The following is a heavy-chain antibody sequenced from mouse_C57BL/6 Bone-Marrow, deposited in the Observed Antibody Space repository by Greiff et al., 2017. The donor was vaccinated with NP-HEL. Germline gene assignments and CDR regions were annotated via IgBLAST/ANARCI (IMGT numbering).Heavy chain of an antibody. J-gene: IGHJ3*01. V-gene: IGHV3-6*01. CDR2: ISYDGSN. CDR1: GYSITSGYY. D-gene: IGHD1-1*01. CDR3: ARHYYGSTWFAY. Sequence: VQLKESGPGLVKPSQSLSLTCSVTGYSITSGYYWNWIRQFPGNKLEWMGYISYDGSNNYNPSLKNRISITRDTSKNQFFLKLNSVTTEDTATYYCARHYYGSTWFAYWGQGTRVTVSA.